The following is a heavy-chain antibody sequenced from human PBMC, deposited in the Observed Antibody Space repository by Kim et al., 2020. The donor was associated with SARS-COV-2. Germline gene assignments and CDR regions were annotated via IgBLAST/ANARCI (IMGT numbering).Heavy chain of an antibody. V-gene: IGHV3-48*02. CDR3: ARGHAAVVGY. CDR2: FSRSSSAI. D-gene: IGHD6-13*01. CDR1: GFTLSSYS. Sequence: GGSLRLSCAGSGFTLSSYSMNWVRQAPGRGLEWVSYFSRSSSAIYYADSVKGRFTISRDNAKNSLYLQMNSLRDEDTAVYYCARGHAAVVGYWGQGTLVTVSS. J-gene: IGHJ4*02.